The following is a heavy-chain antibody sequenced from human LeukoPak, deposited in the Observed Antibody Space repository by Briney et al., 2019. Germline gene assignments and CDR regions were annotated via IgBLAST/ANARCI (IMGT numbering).Heavy chain of an antibody. V-gene: IGHV1-2*02. Sequence: ASVKVSCKTSGFTFTGYYMHWVRQAPGQGLEWMGWINPNSGATTYAQKFQGRVTLTDDTSTDTAYMELSSLRSEDTAVYYCANSISGWHPPFDYWGQGTLVTVSS. CDR2: INPNSGAT. J-gene: IGHJ4*02. D-gene: IGHD6-19*01. CDR1: GFTFTGYY. CDR3: ANSISGWHPPFDY.